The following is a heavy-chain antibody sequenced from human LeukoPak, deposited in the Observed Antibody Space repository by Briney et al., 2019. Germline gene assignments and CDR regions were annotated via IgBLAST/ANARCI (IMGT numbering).Heavy chain of an antibody. CDR2: ITGSAGST. D-gene: IGHD2-15*01. Sequence: GGSLRLSCAASGFTFSTYAMTWVRQAPGKGLEWVSLITGSAGSTYYADSVMGRFTISRDNSKNTLFLQMNSLRAEDTAVYYCAKDPASGYCSGGSCYDSPFDSWGQGTLVTVSS. V-gene: IGHV3-23*01. CDR1: GFTFSTYA. CDR3: AKDPASGYCSGGSCYDSPFDS. J-gene: IGHJ4*02.